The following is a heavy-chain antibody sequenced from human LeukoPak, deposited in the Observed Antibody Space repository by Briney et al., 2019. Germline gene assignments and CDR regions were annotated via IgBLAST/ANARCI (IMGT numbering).Heavy chain of an antibody. CDR2: IYYSGST. Sequence: PSETLCLTCTASGGSISSHYWSWIRQPPGKGLEWVWYIYYSGSTNYNPSLKSRVTISVDTSKNQYSLKLSSVTAADTAVYYCARVPAAILFAFDIWGQGTMVSVSS. J-gene: IGHJ3*02. D-gene: IGHD2-2*02. CDR1: GGSISSHY. V-gene: IGHV4-59*11. CDR3: ARVPAAILFAFDI.